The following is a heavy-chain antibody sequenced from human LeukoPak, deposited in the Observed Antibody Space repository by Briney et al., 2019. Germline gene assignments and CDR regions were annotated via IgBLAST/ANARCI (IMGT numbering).Heavy chain of an antibody. Sequence: SETLSLTCTVSGGSMSSHYWTWIRQPPGKGLEWIGFIFYSGRITDNPSLKSRISMSIDTSRSQFSLKLTSVSAADTAVYYCARHAMLATAGSYEYYTLDVWGHGTTVTVSS. CDR3: ARHAMLATAGSYEYYTLDV. CDR2: IFYSGRI. CDR1: GGSMSSHY. J-gene: IGHJ6*02. D-gene: IGHD5-12*01. V-gene: IGHV4-59*08.